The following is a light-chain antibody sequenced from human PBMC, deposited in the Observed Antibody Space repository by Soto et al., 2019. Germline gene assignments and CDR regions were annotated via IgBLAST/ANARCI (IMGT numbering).Light chain of an antibody. CDR1: SGHSSYI. J-gene: IGLJ3*02. Sequence: QSVLTQSSSASASLGSSVKLTCTLSSGHSSYIIAWHQQQPGKAPRYLMKLEGSGSYNKGSGVPDRFSGSSSGADRYLTISNLQFEAEADYYCEPWDSNPHTVFGGGTKLTVL. CDR2: LEGSGSY. V-gene: IGLV4-60*02. CDR3: EPWDSNPHTV.